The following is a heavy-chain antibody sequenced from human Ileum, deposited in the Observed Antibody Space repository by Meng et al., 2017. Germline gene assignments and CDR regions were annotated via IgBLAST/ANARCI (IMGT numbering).Heavy chain of an antibody. CDR3: ARQVRSGNYNY. D-gene: IGHD1-26*01. J-gene: IGHJ4*01. V-gene: IGHV5-51*01. Sequence: GGSLRLSCKGSGYTFSNYWIGWVRQMPGKGLEWMGIIYPGDSDTTYSPSFQGQVTISADKSISTTYLQWSSLKASDTAMYYCARQVRSGNYNYWGHGTRVTGAS. CDR2: IYPGDSDT. CDR1: GYTFSNYW.